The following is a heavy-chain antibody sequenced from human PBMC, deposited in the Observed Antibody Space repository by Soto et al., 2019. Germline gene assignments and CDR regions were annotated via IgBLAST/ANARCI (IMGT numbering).Heavy chain of an antibody. D-gene: IGHD3-10*01. CDR3: ARDFSSGSYPKYYFDY. Sequence: SETLSLTCTVSGGSISSYYWSWIRQPPGKGLEWIGYIYYSGSTNYNPSLKSRVTISVDTSKNQFSLKLSSVTAADTAVYYCARDFSSGSYPKYYFDYWGQGTLVTVSS. CDR2: IYYSGST. V-gene: IGHV4-59*01. CDR1: GGSISSYY. J-gene: IGHJ4*02.